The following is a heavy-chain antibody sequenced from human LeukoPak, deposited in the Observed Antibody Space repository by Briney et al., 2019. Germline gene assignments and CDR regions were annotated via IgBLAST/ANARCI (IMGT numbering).Heavy chain of an antibody. J-gene: IGHJ4*02. CDR1: GFTFCTYA. V-gene: IGHV3-30*01. CDR2: ISYDGSNK. CDR3: ARDIDAAGSKLFEN. D-gene: IGHD4-11*01. Sequence: GSLRLSCAASGFTFCTYAMHWVRQAPGKGLEWVSVISYDGSNKYYADSVKGRFTISRDNSKNTLYLQMNSLRAEDTAVYYCARDIDAAGSKLFENWGQGTLVTVSS.